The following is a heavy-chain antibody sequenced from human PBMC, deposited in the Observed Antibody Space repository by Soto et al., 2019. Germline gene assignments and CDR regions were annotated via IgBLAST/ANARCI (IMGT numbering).Heavy chain of an antibody. CDR2: INPNSGGT. J-gene: IGHJ6*03. CDR3: ARVRMEGGYYYMDV. Sequence: QVQLVQSGAEVKKPGASVKVPCKASGYTFTGYYMHWVRQAPGQGLEWMGWINPNSGGTNYAQKFQGWVTMTRDTSISTAYMELSRLRSDDTAVYYCARVRMEGGYYYMDVWGKGTTVTVSS. V-gene: IGHV1-2*04. CDR1: GYTFTGYY. D-gene: IGHD1-1*01.